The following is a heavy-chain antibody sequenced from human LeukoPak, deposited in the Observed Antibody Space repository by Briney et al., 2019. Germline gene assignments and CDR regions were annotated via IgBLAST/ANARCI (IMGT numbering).Heavy chain of an antibody. V-gene: IGHV3-66*01. Sequence: GGSLRLSCAASGFTVSSNYMNWVRQAPGQGLEWVSIIYSGDNTYYADSVKGRFTISRDNSKNTLYLQMNSLRVEDTAVYYCAKDEGGITMIEPNYYFDYWGQGTLVTASS. CDR2: IYSGDNT. CDR1: GFTVSSNY. D-gene: IGHD3-22*01. J-gene: IGHJ4*02. CDR3: AKDEGGITMIEPNYYFDY.